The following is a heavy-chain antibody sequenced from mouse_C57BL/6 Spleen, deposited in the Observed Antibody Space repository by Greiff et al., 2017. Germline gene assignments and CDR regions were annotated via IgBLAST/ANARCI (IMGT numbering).Heavy chain of an antibody. Sequence: VQLQQSGPELVKPGASVKISCKASGYAFSSSWMNWVKQRPGKGLEWIGRIYPGDGDTNYNGKFKGKDTLTADKSSSTAYMQLSSLTSEDSAVYFCARDSNNARDYWGQGTSVTVSS. CDR3: ARDSNNARDY. V-gene: IGHV1-82*01. D-gene: IGHD2-5*01. CDR2: IYPGDGDT. J-gene: IGHJ4*01. CDR1: GYAFSSSW.